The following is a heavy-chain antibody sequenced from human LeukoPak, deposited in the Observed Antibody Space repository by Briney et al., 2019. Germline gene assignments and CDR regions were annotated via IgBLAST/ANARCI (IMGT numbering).Heavy chain of an antibody. D-gene: IGHD3/OR15-3a*01. J-gene: IGHJ4*02. CDR2: IKQDGSEK. V-gene: IGHV3-7*01. Sequence: GGSLRLSCAAAGFTFSSYGMSWGRQAPGEGLEWVANIKQDGSEKYYVDSVKGRFTISRDNAKNSLYLQMNRLSAEDTAVYCCARDRDWVFDYWAQGTLVSVSS. CDR1: GFTFSSYG. CDR3: ARDRDWVFDY.